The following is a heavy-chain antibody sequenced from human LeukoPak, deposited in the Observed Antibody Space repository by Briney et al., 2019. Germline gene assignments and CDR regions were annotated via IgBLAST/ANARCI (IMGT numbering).Heavy chain of an antibody. CDR2: ITSRGEST. D-gene: IGHD3-22*01. J-gene: IGHJ4*02. Sequence: PGGSLRLSCAASGFTFSIYAMSWVRQAPGKGLQWVSSITSRGESTWYVDSVKGRFTITRDNSENTLYLQMQSLRAEDTAVYYCARDRPNYYGSDGHYYRRDGDYWGRGTLVGVSS. V-gene: IGHV3-23*01. CDR1: GFTFSIYA. CDR3: ARDRPNYYGSDGHYYRRDGDY.